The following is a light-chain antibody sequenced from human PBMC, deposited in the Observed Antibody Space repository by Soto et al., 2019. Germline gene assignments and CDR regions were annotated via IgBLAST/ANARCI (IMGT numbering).Light chain of an antibody. CDR2: KVT. CDR1: SSDVGGNKY. CDR3: ASSTSDSLYV. V-gene: IGLV2-14*01. J-gene: IGLJ1*01. Sequence: QSALTQPASVPGSPGQSITISCTGTSSDVGGNKYVSWYQQYPGKVPKLLINKVTNRPSGVSYRFSGSKSGSTASLTISALLAEDEADYFCASSTSDSLYVFGTGTKVTVL.